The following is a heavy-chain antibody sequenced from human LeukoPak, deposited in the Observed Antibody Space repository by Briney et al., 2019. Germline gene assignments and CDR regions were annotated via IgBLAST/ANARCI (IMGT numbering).Heavy chain of an antibody. Sequence: ASVKVSCKASGYTFASYDINWVRQATGQGLEWMGWMNPNSGNTGYAQNFQGRVTMTANTSITTAYMELSSLTPDDTAIYYCAKELSAFTSSYVYWGQGTLVTVSS. V-gene: IGHV1-8*01. J-gene: IGHJ4*02. CDR3: AKELSAFTSSYVY. CDR2: MNPNSGNT. D-gene: IGHD2-2*01. CDR1: GYTFASYD.